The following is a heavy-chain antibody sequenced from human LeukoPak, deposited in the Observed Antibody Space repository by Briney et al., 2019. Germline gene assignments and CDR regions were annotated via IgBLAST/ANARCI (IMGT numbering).Heavy chain of an antibody. Sequence: ASVKVSCKASGYTFTGYYMHWVRQAPGQGVKWMGWINPNSGGTNYAQKFQGRVTMTRDTSISTAYMELSRLRSDDTAVYYCASQSSSSPDFDYWGQGTLVTVSS. CDR1: GYTFTGYY. J-gene: IGHJ4*02. V-gene: IGHV1-2*02. CDR2: INPNSGGT. D-gene: IGHD6-6*01. CDR3: ASQSSSSPDFDY.